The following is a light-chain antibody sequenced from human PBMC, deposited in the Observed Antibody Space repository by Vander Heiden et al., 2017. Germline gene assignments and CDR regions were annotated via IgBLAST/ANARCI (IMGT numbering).Light chain of an antibody. CDR3: CSYAGRYTYV. J-gene: IGLJ1*01. V-gene: IGLV2-11*01. CDR2: DVR. Sequence: QSALTQPRSVSGSPGQSVTISCTGTSSDVGGYDYVSWYQQHPDKAPKLMIYDVRKRPSGVPDRFSASKSGNTASLTISGLQAEDEADYYCCSYAGRYTYVFGTGTQVTVL. CDR1: SSDVGGYDY.